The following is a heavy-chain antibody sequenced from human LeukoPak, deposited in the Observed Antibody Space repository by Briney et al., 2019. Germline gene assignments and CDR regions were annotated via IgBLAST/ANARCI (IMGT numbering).Heavy chain of an antibody. J-gene: IGHJ3*02. Sequence: SETLSLTCTVSGGSISSSSYYWGWIRQPPGKGLEWIGSIYYSGSTYYNPSLKSRVTISVDTSKNQFSLKLSSVTAADTAVYYCARAGLGISYAFDIWGQGTMVTVSS. V-gene: IGHV4-39*07. CDR2: IYYSGST. CDR1: GGSISSSSYY. D-gene: IGHD7-27*01. CDR3: ARAGLGISYAFDI.